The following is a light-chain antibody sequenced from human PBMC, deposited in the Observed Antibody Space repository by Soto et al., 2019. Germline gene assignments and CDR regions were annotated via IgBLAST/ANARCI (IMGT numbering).Light chain of an antibody. J-gene: IGLJ1*01. CDR3: SSSAGNYNSCYV. Sequence: QSVLTQPPSASGSPGQSVTISCTGTSSDVGGYNYVSWYQQHPGKAPKLMIYEVNKRPSGVPDRFSGSKSGNTDSLTVSGLQAEDESYYYCSSSAGNYNSCYVFGTGTDLTVL. CDR2: EVN. V-gene: IGLV2-8*01. CDR1: SSDVGGYNY.